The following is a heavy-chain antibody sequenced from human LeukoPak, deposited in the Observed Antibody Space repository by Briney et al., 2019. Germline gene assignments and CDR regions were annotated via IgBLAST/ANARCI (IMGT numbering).Heavy chain of an antibody. CDR2: IYYSGST. J-gene: IGHJ4*02. V-gene: IGHV4-59*12. D-gene: IGHD4-11*01. CDR3: ARGGPTVTSLDY. CDR1: GGSISSYY. Sequence: PSETLSLTCTVSGGSISSYYWSWIRQPPGKGLEWIGYIYYSGSTNYNPSLKSRVTMSVDTSKNQFSLKLSSVTAADTAVYYCARGGPTVTSLDYWGQGTLVTVSS.